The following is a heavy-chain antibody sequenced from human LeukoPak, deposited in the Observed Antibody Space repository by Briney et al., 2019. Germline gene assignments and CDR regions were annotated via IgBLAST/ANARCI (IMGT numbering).Heavy chain of an antibody. J-gene: IGHJ4*02. CDR2: IIPIFGTA. Sequence: ASVKVSCKASGGTFSSYAISWVRQAPGQGLEWMGGIIPIFGTANYAQKFQGRVTITADESTSTAYMELSSLRSEDTAVYYCARGGYYYDSSGYRNLDYWGQGTLVTVSS. D-gene: IGHD3-22*01. CDR1: GGTFSSYA. V-gene: IGHV1-69*01. CDR3: ARGGYYYDSSGYRNLDY.